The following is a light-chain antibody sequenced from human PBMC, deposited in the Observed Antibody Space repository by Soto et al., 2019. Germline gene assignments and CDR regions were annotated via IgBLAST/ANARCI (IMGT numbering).Light chain of an antibody. CDR3: HQYNTGLRT. CDR2: GAS. Sequence: TVMTQSPATLSMSPGDRAALSCRASLNVATNMAWYQQKPGQAPRLLIYGASIRATGVPARFTGSGSGTEFTITINMLQSEDFAVYYCHQYNTGLRTFGRGTRVEV. CDR1: LNVATN. J-gene: IGKJ1*01. V-gene: IGKV3D-15*03.